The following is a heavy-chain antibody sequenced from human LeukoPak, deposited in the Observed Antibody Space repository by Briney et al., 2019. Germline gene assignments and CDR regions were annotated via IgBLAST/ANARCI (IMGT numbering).Heavy chain of an antibody. D-gene: IGHD3-10*01. V-gene: IGHV4-34*01. CDR2: INHSGST. J-gene: IGHJ6*03. CDR1: GGSFSGYY. CDR3: ARLKVRGVIILRHYYMDV. Sequence: TSETLSLTCAVYGGSFSGYYWSWIRQPPGKGLEWIGEINHSGSTNYNPSLKSRVTISVDTSKNQFSLKLSSVTAADTAVYYCARLKVRGVIILRHYYMDVWGKGTTVTISS.